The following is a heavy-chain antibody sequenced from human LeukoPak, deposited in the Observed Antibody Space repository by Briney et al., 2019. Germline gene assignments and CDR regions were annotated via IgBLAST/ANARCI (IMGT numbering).Heavy chain of an antibody. Sequence: PGGSLRLSCAASGFTFSSYAMSWVRQAPGKGLEWVSAISGSGGSTYYADSVKGRVTISRDNSKNTLYLQMNSLRAEDTAVYYCAKDSGVIVPAAKDYWGQGTLVTVSS. D-gene: IGHD2-2*01. CDR3: AKDSGVIVPAAKDY. CDR1: GFTFSSYA. V-gene: IGHV3-23*01. CDR2: ISGSGGST. J-gene: IGHJ4*02.